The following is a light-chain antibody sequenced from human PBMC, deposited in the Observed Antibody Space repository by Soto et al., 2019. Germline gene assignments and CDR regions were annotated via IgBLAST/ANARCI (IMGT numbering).Light chain of an antibody. Sequence: EIVLPQSPGTLSLSPGERATLSCRASQSVSRYLAWYQQKPGQAPRLLIYDASTRATGISARFSGSGSGTDFTLTISSLEPEDFAMYYCQQRSNWPVTFGQGTKV. J-gene: IGKJ1*01. CDR2: DAS. CDR1: QSVSRY. CDR3: QQRSNWPVT. V-gene: IGKV3-11*01.